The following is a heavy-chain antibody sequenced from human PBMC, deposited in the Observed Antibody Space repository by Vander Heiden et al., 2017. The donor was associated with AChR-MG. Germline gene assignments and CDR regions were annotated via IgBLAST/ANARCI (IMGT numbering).Heavy chain of an antibody. CDR3: AKDLRYCSSTSCYQSGYYYYYMDV. CDR1: GFTFSSYG. V-gene: IGHV3-30*18. Sequence: QVQLVESGGGVVQPGRSLRLSCGASGFTFSSYGMPWVRQAPGKGLEWVAVISDDGSNKYYADSVKGRFTISRDNSKNTLYLQMNSLRAEDTAVYYCAKDLRYCSSTSCYQSGYYYYYMDVWGKGTTVTVSS. D-gene: IGHD2-2*01. CDR2: ISDDGSNK. J-gene: IGHJ6*03.